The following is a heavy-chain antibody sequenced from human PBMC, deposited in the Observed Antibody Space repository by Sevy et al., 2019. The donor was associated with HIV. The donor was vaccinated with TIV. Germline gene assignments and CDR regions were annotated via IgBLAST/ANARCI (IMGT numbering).Heavy chain of an antibody. CDR2: LSFGCGEI. V-gene: IGHV3-23*01. Sequence: GSLRLSCAASGFTLSKYSMSWVRQPPGKGLEWVSTLSFGCGEISYADSVKGRFTISRDNSKSSVYLQMNNLRPEDTAVYYCAREGCTKPHDYWGQGTLVTVSS. CDR1: GFTLSKYS. J-gene: IGHJ4*02. CDR3: AREGCTKPHDY. D-gene: IGHD2-8*01.